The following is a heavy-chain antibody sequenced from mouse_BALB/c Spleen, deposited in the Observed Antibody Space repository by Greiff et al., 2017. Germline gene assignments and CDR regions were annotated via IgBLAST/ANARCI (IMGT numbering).Heavy chain of an antibody. D-gene: IGHD1-1*01. CDR2: IWGGGST. Sequence: VKLMESGPGLVAPSQSLSITCTVSGFSLTDYGVSWIRQPPGKGLEWLGVIWGGGSTYYNSALKSRLSISKDNSKSQVFLKMNSLQTDDTAMYYCAKHPDGSSYDWYFDVWGAGTTVTVSS. J-gene: IGHJ1*01. V-gene: IGHV2-6-5*01. CDR3: AKHPDGSSYDWYFDV. CDR1: GFSLTDYG.